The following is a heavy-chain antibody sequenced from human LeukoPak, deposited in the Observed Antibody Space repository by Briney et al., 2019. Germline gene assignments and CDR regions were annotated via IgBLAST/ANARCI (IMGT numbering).Heavy chain of an antibody. V-gene: IGHV3-30-3*01. CDR1: GFSFSDYV. J-gene: IGHJ4*02. Sequence: GGSLRLSCAASGFSFSDYVIHWVRQAPGKGLDWVAVISKDGGTKYYADSVKGRLTISRDNSKNMLYLQMNSLRPDDTAVYYCARGGDLKYCSGGSCYSVDYWGQGTLVTVSS. CDR2: ISKDGGTK. D-gene: IGHD2-15*01. CDR3: ARGGDLKYCSGGSCYSVDY.